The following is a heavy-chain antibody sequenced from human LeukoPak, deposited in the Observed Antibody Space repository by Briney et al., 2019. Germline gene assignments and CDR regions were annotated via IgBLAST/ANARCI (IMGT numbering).Heavy chain of an antibody. Sequence: GGSLRLSCAASGFTFSVYSIDWVRQAPGKGLEWVSHISSGSSAIHYADSVKGRFTISRDNAKYSVFLQMDSLRDEDTAVYYCARASGYPNYYFDSWCQGNLVTVSS. V-gene: IGHV3-48*02. CDR1: GFTFSVYS. J-gene: IGHJ4*02. CDR2: ISSGSSAI. D-gene: IGHD3-22*01. CDR3: ARASGYPNYYFDS.